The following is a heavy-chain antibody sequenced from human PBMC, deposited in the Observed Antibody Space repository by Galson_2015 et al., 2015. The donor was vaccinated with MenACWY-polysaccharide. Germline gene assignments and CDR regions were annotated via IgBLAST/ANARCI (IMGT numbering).Heavy chain of an antibody. J-gene: IGHJ3*02. Sequence: SLRLSCAASGFIFSSYSMTWVRQAPGEGLDWVASISRSSRYIYYPDSVKGRFTVSRDNAQNSMYLEMNSLRAEDTAVYYCARVSGEFYYDSGDLKQGPFDIWGRGTVLSVSS. V-gene: IGHV3-21*01. CDR1: GFIFSSYS. D-gene: IGHD3-10*01. CDR2: ISRSSRYI. CDR3: ARVSGEFYYDSGDLKQGPFDI.